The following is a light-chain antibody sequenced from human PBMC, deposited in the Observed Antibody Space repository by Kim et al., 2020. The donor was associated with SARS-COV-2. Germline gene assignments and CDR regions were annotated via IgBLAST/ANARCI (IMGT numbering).Light chain of an antibody. CDR1: QSVRTS. Sequence: SFAPEEGATRSCRASQSVRTSLAWYQQKPGQSPRLLIYDASNRATGIPARFSGSGSGTEFTLTISSLEPEDFAVYYCQQRGNWPAVGQGTRLEIK. CDR2: DAS. J-gene: IGKJ5*01. CDR3: QQRGNWPA. V-gene: IGKV3-11*01.